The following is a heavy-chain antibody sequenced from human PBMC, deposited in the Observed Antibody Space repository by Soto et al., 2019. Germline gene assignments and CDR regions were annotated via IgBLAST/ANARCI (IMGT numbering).Heavy chain of an antibody. D-gene: IGHD3-22*01. CDR1: GGTFSSYA. J-gene: IGHJ4*02. CDR3: ATPGPPYDSSGYYYYFDY. V-gene: IGHV1-69*06. Sequence: GASVKVSFKASGGTFSSYAISWLRQAPGQGLEWMGGIIPIFGTANYAQKFQGRVTITADKSTSTAYMELSSLRSEDTAVYYCATPGPPYDSSGYYYYFDYWGQGTLVTVSS. CDR2: IIPIFGTA.